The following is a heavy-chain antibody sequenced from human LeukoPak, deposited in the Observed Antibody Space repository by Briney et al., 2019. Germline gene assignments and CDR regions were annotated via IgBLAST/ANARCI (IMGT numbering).Heavy chain of an antibody. CDR2: ISSSSSYI. Sequence: MSGGSLRLSCAASGFTFSSYSMNWVRQAPGKGLEWVSSISSSSSYIYYADSVKGRFTISRDNAKNSLYLQMNSLRVEDTAVYYCAREHMGVSAFDIWGQGTMVTVSS. V-gene: IGHV3-21*04. J-gene: IGHJ3*02. CDR3: AREHMGVSAFDI. D-gene: IGHD1-26*01. CDR1: GFTFSSYS.